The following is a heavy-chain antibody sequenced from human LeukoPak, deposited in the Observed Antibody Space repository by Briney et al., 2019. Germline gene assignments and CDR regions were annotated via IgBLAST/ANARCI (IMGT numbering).Heavy chain of an antibody. D-gene: IGHD3-3*01. V-gene: IGHV1-69*02. J-gene: IGHJ4*02. Sequence: GASVKVYCKASGGTFSSYTISWVRQAPGQGLEWMGRIIPILSIANYAQKFQGRVTITADKSTSTAYMELSSLRSEDTAVYYCARGGTYYDFWSGYLSHNYFDYRGQGTLVTVSS. CDR2: IIPILSIA. CDR1: GGTFSSYT. CDR3: ARGGTYYDFWSGYLSHNYFDY.